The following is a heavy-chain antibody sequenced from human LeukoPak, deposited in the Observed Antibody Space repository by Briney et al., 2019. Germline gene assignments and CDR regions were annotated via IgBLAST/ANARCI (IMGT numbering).Heavy chain of an antibody. J-gene: IGHJ4*02. V-gene: IGHV3-15*01. CDR2: FKSKTDGGTT. CDR3: TTAQSFNSSGSLAY. CDR1: GFTFNKAR. Sequence: GGSLRLSCAASGFTFNKARMNLVRQAPGKGLEWVGRFKSKTDGGTTDYAAPVRGRFTISRDDSKDTLYLQMNSLKTEDTAVYYCTTAQSFNSSGSLAYWGQGTLVTVSS. D-gene: IGHD3-22*01.